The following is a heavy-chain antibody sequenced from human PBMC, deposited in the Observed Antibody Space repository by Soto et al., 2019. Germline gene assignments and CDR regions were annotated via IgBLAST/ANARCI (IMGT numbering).Heavy chain of an antibody. CDR2: IWYDGSNK. CDR3: ARDSEAEQWLVLGFFNGMDV. Sequence: GGSLRLSCAASGFTFSSYGMHWVRQAPGKGLEWVAVIWYDGSNKYYADSVKGRFTISRDNSKNTLYLQMNSLRAEDTAVYYCARDSEAEQWLVLGFFNGMDVWGQGTTVTVSS. D-gene: IGHD6-19*01. J-gene: IGHJ6*02. CDR1: GFTFSSYG. V-gene: IGHV3-33*01.